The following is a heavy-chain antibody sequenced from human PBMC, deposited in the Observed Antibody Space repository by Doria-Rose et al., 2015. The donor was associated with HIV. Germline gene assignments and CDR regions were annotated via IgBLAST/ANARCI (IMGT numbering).Heavy chain of an antibody. J-gene: IGHJ4*02. D-gene: IGHD3-10*01. V-gene: IGHV3-21*01. CDR2: ISSTSAYI. CDR1: GFTFSSHR. Sequence: VQLVQSGGGLVRPGGSLRLSCATSGFTFSSHRINWVRQAPGKGLEWVSSISSTSAYINYADPVRGRFTISRDNARNSLYLQMDSLRAEDTAIYYCATGVTLYYWGQGTLVTVSS. CDR3: ATGVTLYY.